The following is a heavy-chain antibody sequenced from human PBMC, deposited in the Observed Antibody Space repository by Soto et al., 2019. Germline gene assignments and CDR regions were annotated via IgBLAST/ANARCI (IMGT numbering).Heavy chain of an antibody. V-gene: IGHV4-34*01. Sequence: SETLSLTCAVYGGSFSGYYWSWIRQPPGKGLEWIGEINHSGSTNYNPSLKSRVTISVDTSKNQFSLKLSSVTAADTAVYYCARGAPRYFDWLPHYYFDYWGQGTLVTVSS. CDR1: GGSFSGYY. CDR2: INHSGST. CDR3: ARGAPRYFDWLPHYYFDY. J-gene: IGHJ4*02. D-gene: IGHD3-9*01.